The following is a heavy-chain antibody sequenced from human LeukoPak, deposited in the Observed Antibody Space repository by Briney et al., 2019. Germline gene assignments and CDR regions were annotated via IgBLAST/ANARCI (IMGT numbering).Heavy chain of an antibody. V-gene: IGHV3-33*01. CDR2: IWYDGSNK. CDR3: ARDIADRIFDY. CDR1: GFTFSSYG. D-gene: IGHD1-14*01. J-gene: IGHJ4*02. Sequence: GASLRLSCAASGFTFSSYGMHWVRQAPGKGLEWVAVIWYDGSNKYYADPVKGRFTISRDNSKNTLYLQMNSLRAEDTAVYYCARDIADRIFDYWGQGTLVTVSS.